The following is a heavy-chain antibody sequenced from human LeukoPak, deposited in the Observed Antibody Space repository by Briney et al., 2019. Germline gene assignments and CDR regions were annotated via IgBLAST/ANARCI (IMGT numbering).Heavy chain of an antibody. Sequence: SETLSLTCTVSGGSISSGSYYWSWIRQPAGKGLEWIGRIYTSGSTNYNPSLKSRVTISVDTSKNQFSLKLSSVTAADTAVYYCARDLLSTLGWSRKGWFDPWGQGTLVTVSS. CDR3: ARDLLSTLGWSRKGWFDP. J-gene: IGHJ5*02. CDR2: IYTSGST. V-gene: IGHV4-61*02. D-gene: IGHD3-3*01. CDR1: GGSISSGSYY.